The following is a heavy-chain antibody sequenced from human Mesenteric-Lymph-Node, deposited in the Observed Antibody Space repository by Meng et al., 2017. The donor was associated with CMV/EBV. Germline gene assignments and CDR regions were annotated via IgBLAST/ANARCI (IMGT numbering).Heavy chain of an antibody. CDR3: AGVLMVYATIDP. CDR1: GGYISSGGYS. V-gene: IGHV4-30-2*01. D-gene: IGHD2-8*01. Sequence: CAVSGGYISSGGYSWSWIRQPPGKGLEWIGYIYHSGSTYYNPSLKSRVTISVDRSKNQFSLKLSSVTAADTAVYYCAGVLMVYATIDPWGQGTLVTVSS. J-gene: IGHJ5*02. CDR2: IYHSGST.